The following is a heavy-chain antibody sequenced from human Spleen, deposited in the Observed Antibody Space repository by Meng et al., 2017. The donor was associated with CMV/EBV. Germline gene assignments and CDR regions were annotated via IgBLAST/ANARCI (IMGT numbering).Heavy chain of an antibody. Sequence: TFSSHAISWVRQAPGQGLEWMGVVDPSGGSTRYPQKFQGRVTMTSDTSTSTVYMELSRLRSEDTAVYYCARGGVGSSSNYYYGLDVWGQGTTVTVSS. CDR2: VDPSGGST. D-gene: IGHD6-6*01. CDR1: TFSSHA. CDR3: ARGGVGSSSNYYYGLDV. J-gene: IGHJ6*02. V-gene: IGHV1-46*01.